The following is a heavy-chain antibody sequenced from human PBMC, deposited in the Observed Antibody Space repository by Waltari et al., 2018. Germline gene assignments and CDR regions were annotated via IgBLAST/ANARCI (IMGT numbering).Heavy chain of an antibody. CDR2: IIPILGIA. V-gene: IGHV1-69*02. CDR1: GGTFSSYT. Sequence: QVQLVQSGAEVKKPGSSVKVSCKASGGTFSSYTISWVRQAPGQGLEWMGRIIPILGIANYAQKFQGRVTITADKSTSTAYMELSSLRSEDTAVYYCARSRALYYYDSSGYFDYWGQGTLVTVSS. J-gene: IGHJ4*02. D-gene: IGHD3-22*01. CDR3: ARSRALYYYDSSGYFDY.